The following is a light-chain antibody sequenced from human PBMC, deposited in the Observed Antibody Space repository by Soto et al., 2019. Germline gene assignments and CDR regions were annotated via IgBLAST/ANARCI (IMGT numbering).Light chain of an antibody. V-gene: IGLV1-44*01. CDR3: AAWDDTLNGWV. Sequence: QSVLTQPPSASGTPGQGVTISCSGSSSTIGSNFVVWDHQLPGTAPKLLIYGNDRRPSGVPDRFSGSKSGTSASLAITGLQSEDEADYYCAAWDDTLNGWVFGGGIKLTVL. CDR2: GND. CDR1: SSTIGSNF. J-gene: IGLJ3*02.